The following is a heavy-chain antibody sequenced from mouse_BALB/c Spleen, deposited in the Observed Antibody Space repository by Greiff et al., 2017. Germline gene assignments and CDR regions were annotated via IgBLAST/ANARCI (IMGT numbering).Heavy chain of an antibody. D-gene: IGHD1-2*01. J-gene: IGHJ4*01. Sequence: VQLQQSGPSLVLPSQSLSITCTVSGFSLTSYGVHWVRQSPGKGLEWLGVIWRGGSTDYNAAFMSRLSITKDNSKSQVFFKMNSLQADDTAIYYCAKKRGYYGPYAMDYWGQGTSVTVSS. CDR3: AKKRGYYGPYAMDY. V-gene: IGHV2-5-1*01. CDR1: GFSLTSYG. CDR2: IWRGGST.